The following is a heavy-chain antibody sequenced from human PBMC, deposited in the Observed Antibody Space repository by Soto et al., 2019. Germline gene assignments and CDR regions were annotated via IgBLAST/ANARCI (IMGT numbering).Heavy chain of an antibody. Sequence: QVQLQESGAGVVKPSETLSLTCSVSGGSVSRSYYWTWIRQTPGKGLEWIGYVSNSGTPHYNPSLKSRVTISIDTSMNQFSLKLSSVTAADTAVYFCARAQTFPTYNYGLYYFDSWGQGALVTVSS. J-gene: IGHJ4*02. CDR1: GGSVSRSYY. CDR2: VSNSGTP. V-gene: IGHV4-59*02. D-gene: IGHD5-18*01. CDR3: ARAQTFPTYNYGLYYFDS.